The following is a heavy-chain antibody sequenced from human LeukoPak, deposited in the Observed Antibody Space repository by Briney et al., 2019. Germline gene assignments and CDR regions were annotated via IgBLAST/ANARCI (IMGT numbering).Heavy chain of an antibody. CDR1: GGTFSSYA. V-gene: IGHV1-69*04. Sequence: GASVKVSCKASGGTFSSYAISWVRQAPGQGLEWMGRIIPILGIANYAQKFQGRVTITADKSTSTAYMELSSLRSEDTAVYYCATNRPQDGYNTPCFDYWGQGTLVTVSS. CDR3: ATNRPQDGYNTPCFDY. CDR2: IIPILGIA. D-gene: IGHD5-24*01. J-gene: IGHJ4*02.